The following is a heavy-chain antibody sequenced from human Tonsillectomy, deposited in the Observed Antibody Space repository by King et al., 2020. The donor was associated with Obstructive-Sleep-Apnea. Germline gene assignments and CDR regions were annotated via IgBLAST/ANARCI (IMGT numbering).Heavy chain of an antibody. CDR1: GYTFTMHY. CDR2: INPRDGTT. J-gene: IGHJ4*02. CDR3: ARDLEGGSNWYGLTFDR. Sequence: QLVQSGAEVKKPGASVKVSCKASGYTFTMHYMHWVRQAPGQGLEWLGIINPRDGTTNYAQKFQGRVTMTKDTSTSTFSMELSSLRSEDTAIFYCARDLEGGSNWYGLTFDRWGQGTLVSVSS. V-gene: IGHV1-46*01. D-gene: IGHD6-13*01.